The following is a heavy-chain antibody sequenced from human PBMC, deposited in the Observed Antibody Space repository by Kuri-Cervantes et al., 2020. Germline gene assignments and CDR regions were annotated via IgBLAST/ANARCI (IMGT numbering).Heavy chain of an antibody. V-gene: IGHV3-30-3*01. J-gene: IGHJ6*02. Sequence: GESLKISCAASGFTFSSYAMHWVRQAPGKGLEWVAVISYDGSNKYCADSVKGRFTISRDNSKNTLYLQMNSLRAEDTAVYYCARDLTSSSAFKGYYYYYGMDVWGQGTTVTVSS. CDR2: ISYDGSNK. CDR1: GFTFSSYA. D-gene: IGHD6-6*01. CDR3: ARDLTSSSAFKGYYYYYGMDV.